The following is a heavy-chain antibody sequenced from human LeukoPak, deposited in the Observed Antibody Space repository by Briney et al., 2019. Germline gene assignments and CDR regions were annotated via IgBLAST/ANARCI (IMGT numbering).Heavy chain of an antibody. J-gene: IGHJ4*02. CDR2: INPNSGST. D-gene: IGHD3-10*01. V-gene: IGHV1-2*02. CDR1: GDSSTGKY. CDR3: ARDSHYYGSGSYSTRY. Sequence: SGKVSCKPAGDSSTGKYMHCVRPAHEQGLGWEEWINPNSGSTNYAQKFQGRVTMTRDTSITTAYMELSRLRSDDTAVYYCARDSHYYGSGSYSTRYWGQGTLVTVSS.